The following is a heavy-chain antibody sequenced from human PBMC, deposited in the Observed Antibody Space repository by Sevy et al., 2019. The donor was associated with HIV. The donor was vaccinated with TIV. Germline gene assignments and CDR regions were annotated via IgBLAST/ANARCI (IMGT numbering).Heavy chain of an antibody. V-gene: IGHV3-64D*06. CDR3: VTGPEDRSGNYYVDHFHYYMDV. J-gene: IGHJ6*03. CDR2: IGSNGVHT. CDR1: GFSFSTYA. Sequence: GGSLRLSCSASGFSFSTYAMNWVRQAPGKGLEYVAAIGSNGVHTYYGDSVKGRFSISKDNSKNTLYLHMSSLRVEDKAGYFCVTGPEDRSGNYYVDHFHYYMDVWGKGTKVTVSS. D-gene: IGHD1-26*01.